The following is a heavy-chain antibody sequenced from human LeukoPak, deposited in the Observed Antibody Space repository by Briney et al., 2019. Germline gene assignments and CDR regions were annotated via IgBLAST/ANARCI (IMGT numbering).Heavy chain of an antibody. CDR3: ARADGYDYYFDY. D-gene: IGHD5-12*01. Sequence: ASVKVSCRASGYTFTSYYMHWVRQAPGQGLEWMGKINPSGGSTSYAQKFQGRVTKTRDTSTSTVYMELSSLRSEDTAVYYCARADGYDYYFDYWGQGTLVTVSS. CDR2: INPSGGST. CDR1: GYTFTSYY. J-gene: IGHJ4*02. V-gene: IGHV1-46*01.